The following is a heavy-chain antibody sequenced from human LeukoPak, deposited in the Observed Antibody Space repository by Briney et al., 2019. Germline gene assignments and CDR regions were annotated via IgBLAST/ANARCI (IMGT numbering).Heavy chain of an antibody. J-gene: IGHJ4*02. CDR2: IYYSGST. D-gene: IGHD3-22*01. CDR1: GGSISSSSYY. Sequence: SETLSLTCTVSGGSISSSSYYWGWIRQPPGKGLEWIGSIYYSGSTYYNPSLKSRVTISVDTSKNQFSLKLSSVTAADTAVYYCARDRYYYDSSGYLFDYWGQGTLVTVSS. CDR3: ARDRYYYDSSGYLFDY. V-gene: IGHV4-39*02.